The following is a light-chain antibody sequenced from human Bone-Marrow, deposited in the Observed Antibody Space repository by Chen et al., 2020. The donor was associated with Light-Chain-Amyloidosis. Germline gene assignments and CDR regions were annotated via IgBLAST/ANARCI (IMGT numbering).Light chain of an antibody. Sequence: SYELTQPPSVSVPPGQTARITCSGDDLPTKYAYWYQQKPGQAPVLVIHRDTERPSGSSGRFSGSSSGTTDTLTISGVQAEDEADYHCQSADSSGTYEVIFGGGTKLTVL. V-gene: IGLV3-25*03. CDR2: RDT. CDR3: QSADSSGTYEVI. CDR1: DLPTKY. J-gene: IGLJ2*01.